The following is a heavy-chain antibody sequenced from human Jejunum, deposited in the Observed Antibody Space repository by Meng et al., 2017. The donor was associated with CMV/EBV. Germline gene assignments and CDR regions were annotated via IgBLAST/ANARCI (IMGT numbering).Heavy chain of an antibody. D-gene: IGHD3-16*01. CDR1: GFNSSAKW. J-gene: IGHJ4*02. CDR3: ARGMGDY. CDR2: FNSAGSIT. Sequence: GVVQAEGWLMLCCACAAFGFNSSAKWWLWLRPATGKGLVWVLRFNSAGSITTDAVSVRCRFSIYKANDKDTLYMKMNGLRADVTAIYFCARGMGDYWGQGSLVTVSS. V-gene: IGHV3-74*03.